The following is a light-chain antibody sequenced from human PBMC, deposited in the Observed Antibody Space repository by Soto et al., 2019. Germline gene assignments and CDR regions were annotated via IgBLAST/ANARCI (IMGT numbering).Light chain of an antibody. CDR2: DAS. V-gene: IGKV1-5*01. CDR3: QQYNSYSRT. CDR1: QSIINW. J-gene: IGKJ1*01. Sequence: DIQMTQSPSTLSASVGDRVTITCRASQSIINWLAWYQQKPGKAPKLLIYDASSLESGVPSRFSGSGSGTEFTLTISSLQPDDFATYYCQQYNSYSRTFGQGTKVDIK.